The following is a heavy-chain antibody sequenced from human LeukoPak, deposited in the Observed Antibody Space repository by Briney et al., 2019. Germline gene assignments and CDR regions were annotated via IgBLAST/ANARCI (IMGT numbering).Heavy chain of an antibody. CDR2: IYYSGST. Sequence: SETLSLTCTVSGGSISSYYWSWIRQPPGKGLEWIGYIYYSGSTNYNPSLKSRVTISVDTSKNQFSLKLTSMTAADTAVYYCAREVAGTTRAWYFDYWGQGTLVTVSS. D-gene: IGHD6-19*01. V-gene: IGHV4-59*01. CDR1: GGSISSYY. J-gene: IGHJ4*02. CDR3: AREVAGTTRAWYFDY.